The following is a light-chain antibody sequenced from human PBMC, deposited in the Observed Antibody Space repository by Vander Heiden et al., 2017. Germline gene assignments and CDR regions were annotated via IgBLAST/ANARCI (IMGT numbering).Light chain of an antibody. CDR3: SSYASGSIWV. Sequence: QSALTQPASVSGSPGQSITISCTGTSSVVGGYDYVSWFQQLPGKAPKLMIYDVSNRPSGVSNRFSGYKSGNTASLTISGLQAEDEADYYCSSYASGSIWVFGGGTKLTVL. CDR2: DVS. V-gene: IGLV2-14*03. J-gene: IGLJ3*02. CDR1: SSVVGGYDY.